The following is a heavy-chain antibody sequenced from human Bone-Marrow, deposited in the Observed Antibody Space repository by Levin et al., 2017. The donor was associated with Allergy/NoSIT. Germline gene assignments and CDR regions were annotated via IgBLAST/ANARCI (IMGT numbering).Heavy chain of an antibody. CDR1: GYTFTSYG. CDR3: ARPDPPYWYFDL. CDR2: ISGYNGNT. D-gene: IGHD1-14*01. Sequence: GESLKISCKAVGYTFTSYGISWVRQAPGQGLEWMGWISGYNGNTDYAQKLRDRVTLTTDPPTSTSYMELRNLKSDDTAVYYCARPDPPYWYFDLWGRGTLVTVSS. V-gene: IGHV1-18*01. J-gene: IGHJ2*01.